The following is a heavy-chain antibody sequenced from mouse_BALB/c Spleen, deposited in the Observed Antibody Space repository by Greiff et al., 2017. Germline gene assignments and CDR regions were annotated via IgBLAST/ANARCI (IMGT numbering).Heavy chain of an antibody. CDR1: GYAFSSYW. D-gene: IGHD1-1*01. CDR3: ARSYYGSRGYFDY. CDR2: IYPGDGDT. J-gene: IGHJ2*01. Sequence: QVQLQQSGAELVRPGSSVKISCKASGYAFSSYWMNWVKQRPGQGLEWIGQIYPGDGDTNYNGKFKGKATLTADKSSSTAYMQLSSLTSEDSAVYFCARSYYGSRGYFDYWGQGTTLTVSS. V-gene: IGHV1-80*01.